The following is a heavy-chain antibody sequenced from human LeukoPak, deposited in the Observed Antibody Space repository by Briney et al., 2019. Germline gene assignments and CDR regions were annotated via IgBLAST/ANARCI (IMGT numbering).Heavy chain of an antibody. D-gene: IGHD4-17*01. CDR2: ISSSGSTI. J-gene: IGHJ3*02. Sequence: PGGFLRLSCAASGFTFSSYEMNWVRQAPGKGLEWVSYISSSGSTIYYADSVKGRFTISRDNAKNSLYLQMNSLSAEDTAVYYCARAGVPGDYGGVAFDIWGQGTMVTVSS. CDR3: ARAGVPGDYGGVAFDI. V-gene: IGHV3-48*03. CDR1: GFTFSSYE.